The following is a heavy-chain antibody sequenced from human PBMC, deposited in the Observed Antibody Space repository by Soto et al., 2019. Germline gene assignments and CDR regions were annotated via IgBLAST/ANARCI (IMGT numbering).Heavy chain of an antibody. CDR2: VIPLFRTT. CDR3: VPLQPSAIVGRLGVDV. Sequence: QVQLVQSGAEVKKPGSSVKVSCKASGDTFSRYAITWVRQAPGQGLEWMGGVIPLFRTTNYAQKFQGRVTITADESTTTAYMELSDLRSEDTAVYYCVPLQPSAIVGRLGVDVWGQGTTVTVSS. V-gene: IGHV1-69*01. D-gene: IGHD6-6*01. J-gene: IGHJ6*02. CDR1: GDTFSRYA.